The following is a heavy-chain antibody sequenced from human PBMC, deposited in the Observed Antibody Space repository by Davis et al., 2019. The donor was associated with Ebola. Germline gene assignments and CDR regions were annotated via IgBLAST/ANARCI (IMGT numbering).Heavy chain of an antibody. V-gene: IGHV7-4-1*02. CDR3: ARRITMVRGVPSGMDV. D-gene: IGHD3-10*01. J-gene: IGHJ6*02. CDR1: GYTFTSYG. CDR2: INTNTGNP. Sequence: ASVKVSCKASGYTFTSYGISWVRQAPGQGLEWMGWINTNTGNPTYAQGFTGRFVFSLDTSVSTAYLQISTLETDDTAVYYCARRITMVRGVPSGMDVWGQGTTVTVSS.